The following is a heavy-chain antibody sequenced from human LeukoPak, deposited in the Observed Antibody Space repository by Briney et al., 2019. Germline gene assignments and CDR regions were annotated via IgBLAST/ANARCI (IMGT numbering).Heavy chain of an antibody. CDR1: GYTFTSYY. Sequence: SVKVSCKASGYTFTSYYMHWVRQAPGQGLEWMGGIIPIFGTANYAQKFQGRVTITADESTSTAYMELSSLRSEDTAAYYCARARNDNWNYVSNGMDVWGQGTTVTVSS. D-gene: IGHD1-7*01. J-gene: IGHJ6*02. CDR3: ARARNDNWNYVSNGMDV. V-gene: IGHV1-69*13. CDR2: IIPIFGTA.